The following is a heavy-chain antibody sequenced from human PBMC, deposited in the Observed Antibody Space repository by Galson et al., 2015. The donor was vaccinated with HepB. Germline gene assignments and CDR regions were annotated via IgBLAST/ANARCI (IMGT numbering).Heavy chain of an antibody. CDR3: AKDKAAAAGTYYFDY. V-gene: IGHV3-30*02. D-gene: IGHD6-13*01. Sequence: SLRLSCAASGFTFSSYGMHWVRQAPGKGLEWVAFIRYDGSNKYYADSVKGRFTISRDNSKNTLYLQMNSLRAEDTAVYYCAKDKAAAAGTYYFDYWGQGTLVTVSS. J-gene: IGHJ4*02. CDR1: GFTFSSYG. CDR2: IRYDGSNK.